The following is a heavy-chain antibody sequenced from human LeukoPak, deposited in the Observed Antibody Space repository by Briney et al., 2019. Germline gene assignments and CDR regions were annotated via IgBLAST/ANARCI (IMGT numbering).Heavy chain of an antibody. Sequence: GASVKVSCKASGYTFTGYYMHWVRQAPGQGLEWMGWINPNSGGTNYAQKFQGRVTMARDTSISTAYMELSRLRSDDTAVYYCAREVGLGDYSVDYWGQGTLVTVSS. CDR3: AREVGLGDYSVDY. CDR2: INPNSGGT. J-gene: IGHJ4*02. CDR1: GYTFTGYY. V-gene: IGHV1-2*02. D-gene: IGHD4-17*01.